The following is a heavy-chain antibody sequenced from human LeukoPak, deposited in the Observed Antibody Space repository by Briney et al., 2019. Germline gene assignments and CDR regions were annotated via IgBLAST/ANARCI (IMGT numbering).Heavy chain of an antibody. D-gene: IGHD5-18*01. CDR1: GFTLSDYW. Sequence: GGSLRLSCAASGFTLSDYWMSWVRQAPGKGLEWVANIKQDGSEKHYVDSVKGRFTISRDNAKNSLYLQMNSLRAEDTAVYYCARGYIAIVYWGQGALVTVSS. V-gene: IGHV3-7*04. J-gene: IGHJ4*02. CDR2: IKQDGSEK. CDR3: ARGYIAIVY.